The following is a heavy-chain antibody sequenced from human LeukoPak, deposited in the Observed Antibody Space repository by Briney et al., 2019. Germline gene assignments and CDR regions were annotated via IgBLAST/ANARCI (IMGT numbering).Heavy chain of an antibody. CDR2: MNPNSGNT. D-gene: IGHD3-3*01. CDR3: ARGVSFWSGYSSYYYMDV. V-gene: IGHV1-8*01. Sequence: ASVKVSCKASGYTFTSYDINWVRQATGQGLEWMGWMNPNSGNTGYAQKFQGRVTMARNTSISTAYMELSSLRSEDTAVYYCARGVSFWSGYSSYYYMDVWGKGTTVTVSS. CDR1: GYTFTSYD. J-gene: IGHJ6*03.